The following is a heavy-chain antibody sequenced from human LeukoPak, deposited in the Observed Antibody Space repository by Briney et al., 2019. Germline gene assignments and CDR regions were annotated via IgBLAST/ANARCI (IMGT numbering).Heavy chain of an antibody. Sequence: QPGGSLRLSCAASGFTFSSYGMHWVRQAPGKGLEWVAVISYDGSNKYYPGSVRGRFTISRDNSKNTLYLQMNSLRAEDTAVYYCAKDYDSSGWYVFDYWGQGTLVSVSS. CDR3: AKDYDSSGWYVFDY. CDR2: ISYDGSNK. D-gene: IGHD6-19*01. V-gene: IGHV3-30*18. J-gene: IGHJ4*02. CDR1: GFTFSSYG.